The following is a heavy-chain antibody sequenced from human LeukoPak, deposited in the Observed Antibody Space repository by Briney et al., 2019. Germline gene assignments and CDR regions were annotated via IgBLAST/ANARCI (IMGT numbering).Heavy chain of an antibody. Sequence: LSGRSLRLSGAASGFTFSSYSMHWVRQAPGKGLEWVAVISYDGSNKYYADSVKGRFTISRDNSKNTLYLQMNSLRAEDTAVYYCARDQSPEWLPWAFDIWGQGTMVTVSS. V-gene: IGHV3-30*04. CDR1: GFTFSSYS. CDR2: ISYDGSNK. D-gene: IGHD3-3*01. CDR3: ARDQSPEWLPWAFDI. J-gene: IGHJ3*02.